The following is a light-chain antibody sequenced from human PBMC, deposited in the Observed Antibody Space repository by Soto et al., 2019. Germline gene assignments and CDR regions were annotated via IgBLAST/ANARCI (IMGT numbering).Light chain of an antibody. Sequence: QSVLTQPPSVSGAPGQRVTISCTGSSSNIGAGYDVHWYQQLPGTAPKLLIYGNSNRPSGVPDRFSGSKSGTSASLAITGLQADDDAHYYCQSYDSSLSVVFGGGTKVTVL. J-gene: IGLJ2*01. V-gene: IGLV1-40*01. CDR1: SSNIGAGYD. CDR2: GNS. CDR3: QSYDSSLSVV.